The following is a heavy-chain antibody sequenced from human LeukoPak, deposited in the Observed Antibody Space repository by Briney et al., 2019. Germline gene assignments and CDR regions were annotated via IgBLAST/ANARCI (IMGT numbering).Heavy chain of an antibody. Sequence: GESLKISCKASAYSFSAYWIGWVRQMPGKGLEWMGIIYPDDPNTRYGPSFEGQVTILADRSINTAYLQWSSLKASDTAIYYCARVFGAYFDYWGQGTLVTVSS. CDR3: ARVFGAYFDY. CDR1: AYSFSAYW. D-gene: IGHD3-16*01. J-gene: IGHJ4*02. CDR2: IYPDDPNT. V-gene: IGHV5-51*01.